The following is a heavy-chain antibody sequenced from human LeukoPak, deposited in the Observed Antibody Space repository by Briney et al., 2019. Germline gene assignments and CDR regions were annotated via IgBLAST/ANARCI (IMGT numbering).Heavy chain of an antibody. J-gene: IGHJ4*02. D-gene: IGHD5-12*01. Sequence: GGPLILSCAASEFTFSSYGMHWVRQAPGKGLEWVAFIRYDGSNKYYPDSVKGRFTISRDNSKNTLYLQMNSLKTEDTAVYYCTRGGLGATFFWRQRTMVTVSS. CDR2: IRYDGSNK. CDR3: TRGGLGATFF. CDR1: EFTFSSYG. V-gene: IGHV3-30*02.